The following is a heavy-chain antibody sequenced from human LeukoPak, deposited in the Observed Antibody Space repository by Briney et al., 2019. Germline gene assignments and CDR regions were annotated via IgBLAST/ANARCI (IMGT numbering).Heavy chain of an antibody. J-gene: IGHJ3*02. V-gene: IGHV1-2*02. Sequence: EASVKVSCKASGYTFTGYYMHWVRQAPGQGLEWMGWINPNSGGTNYAQKFQGRVTMTKDTSISTAYMELSRLRSDDTAVYYCARTITGTTHDAFDIWGQGTMVTVSS. CDR2: INPNSGGT. D-gene: IGHD1-20*01. CDR3: ARTITGTTHDAFDI. CDR1: GYTFTGYY.